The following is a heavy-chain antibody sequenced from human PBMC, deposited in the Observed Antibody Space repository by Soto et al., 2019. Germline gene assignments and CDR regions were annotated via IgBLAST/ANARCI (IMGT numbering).Heavy chain of an antibody. D-gene: IGHD6-13*01. V-gene: IGHV4-4*02. CDR2: IYHSGST. CDR1: GGSISGFNW. J-gene: IGHJ4*02. Sequence: QVQLQESGPGLVKPSGTLSLTCAVSGGSISGFNWWSWVRQPPGKGLEWVGEIYHSGSTNYNPSLKSRVTISVDKSKIQFSLSLRSVTAADTAVYYCARGVVGSSWIFDYWGQGTLVTVSS. CDR3: ARGVVGSSWIFDY.